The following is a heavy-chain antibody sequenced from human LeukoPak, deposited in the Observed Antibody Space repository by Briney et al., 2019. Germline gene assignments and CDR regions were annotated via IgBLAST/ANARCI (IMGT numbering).Heavy chain of an antibody. V-gene: IGHV1-2*02. CDR3: ARGYCSGGSCPFDY. J-gene: IGHJ4*02. CDR1: GYTFTDYY. CDR2: INPNSGGT. Sequence: ASVKVSCKASGYTFTDYYMHWVRQAPGQGLEWMGWINPNSGGTNYAQNFQGRVTMTRDTSITTAYMELSRLRSDDSAVYYCARGYCSGGSCPFDYWGQGTLVTVSS. D-gene: IGHD2-15*01.